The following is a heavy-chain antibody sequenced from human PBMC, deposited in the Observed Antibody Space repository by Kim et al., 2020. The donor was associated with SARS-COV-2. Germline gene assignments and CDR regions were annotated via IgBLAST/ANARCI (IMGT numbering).Heavy chain of an antibody. CDR1: GFSLSTYGVS. J-gene: IGHJ5*02. CDR2: IYWDNDN. V-gene: IGHV2-5*02. CDR3: AHSPSYNWFDA. Sequence: SGPTLVNPTQTLTLTCTFSGFSLSTYGVSVGWIRRAPGKALEWLAVIYWDNDNRLSPFLETRLTITQDTSKNQVVLTITNMDVADTATYFCAHSPSYNWFDAWGQGTLVTVSS.